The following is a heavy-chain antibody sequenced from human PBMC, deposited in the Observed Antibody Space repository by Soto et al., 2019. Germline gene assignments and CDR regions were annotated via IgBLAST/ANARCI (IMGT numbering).Heavy chain of an antibody. CDR3: AREAGYCSRTSCYRRAFDT. Sequence: EVQLVASGGDLVQPGGSLRLSCAASGFTFSGHWMHWVRQVPGKGLEWVSRINTDGGSSAYADSVKGRVTISRDNAKNTLYLHMNGLRAEDTAVYYCAREAGYCSRTSCYRRAFDTWGQGTTVTVSS. V-gene: IGHV3-74*03. D-gene: IGHD2-2*01. J-gene: IGHJ3*02. CDR1: GFTFSGHW. CDR2: INTDGGSS.